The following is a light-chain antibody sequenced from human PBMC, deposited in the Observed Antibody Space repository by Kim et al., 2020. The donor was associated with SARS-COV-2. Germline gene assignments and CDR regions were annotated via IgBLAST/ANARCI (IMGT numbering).Light chain of an antibody. V-gene: IGKV3-15*01. Sequence: LMTQSPATLSVSLGNRATRSGRASQSIDRDLAWYQQKPGQPLRLLIYDSSTRAPGGPDRFSGSASGTDFSLTINSLQSEDVAVYYCQRYEEWPPWTFGRGTKL. CDR2: DSS. CDR1: QSIDRD. CDR3: QRYEEWPPWT. J-gene: IGKJ1*01.